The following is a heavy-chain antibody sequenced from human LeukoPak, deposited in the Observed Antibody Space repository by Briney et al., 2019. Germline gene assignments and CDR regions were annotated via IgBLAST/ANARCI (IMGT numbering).Heavy chain of an antibody. D-gene: IGHD1/OR15-1a*01. CDR2: INTDGRTT. Sequence: GGSLGLSVPASGFTFGPSWMHWFRQAQGKGLVWVSRINTDGRTTGYADSVRGRFTISRDNAKNTLYLQMNGLRAEDTAVYYCAKDLTWNTADYWGQGALVTVSS. J-gene: IGHJ4*02. CDR1: GFTFGPSW. CDR3: AKDLTWNTADY. V-gene: IGHV3-74*01.